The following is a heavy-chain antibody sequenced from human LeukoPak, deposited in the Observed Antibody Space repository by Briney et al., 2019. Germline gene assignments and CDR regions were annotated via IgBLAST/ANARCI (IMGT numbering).Heavy chain of an antibody. J-gene: IGHJ4*02. CDR3: AKRVRADPKFYYFDY. CDR1: GFTFSSYA. Sequence: GGSLRLSCAASGFTFSSYAMSWVRQAPGKGLEWVSATSGSGGSTYYADSVKGRFTISRDNSKNTLYLQMNSLRAEDTAVYYCAKRVRADPKFYYFDYWGQGTLVTVSS. D-gene: IGHD6-19*01. V-gene: IGHV3-23*01. CDR2: TSGSGGST.